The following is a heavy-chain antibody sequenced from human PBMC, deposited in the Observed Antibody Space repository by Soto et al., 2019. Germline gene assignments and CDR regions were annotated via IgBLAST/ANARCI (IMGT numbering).Heavy chain of an antibody. D-gene: IGHD3-10*01. CDR1: GFTFRSNW. J-gene: IGHJ3*02. Sequence: EVQLVESGGGLVQPGGSLRLSCAASGFTFRSNWMRRVRQAPGKGLEWVANIKQDGSEKYYVDSVKGRFTISRDNAKNSLYLQMNSLRAEDTAVYYCERSRGIWGQGTMVTVSS. V-gene: IGHV3-7*01. CDR2: IKQDGSEK. CDR3: ERSRGI.